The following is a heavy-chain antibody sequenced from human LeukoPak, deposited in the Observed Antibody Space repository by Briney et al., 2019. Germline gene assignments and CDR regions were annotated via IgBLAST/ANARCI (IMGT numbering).Heavy chain of an antibody. CDR1: GYTFTSYD. CDR2: MNPNSGNT. CDR3: ARGSWYGGSVDY. D-gene: IGHD6-13*01. V-gene: IGHV1-8*01. J-gene: IGHJ4*02. Sequence: GASVTVSCKASGYTFTSYDINWVRQAPGQGLEWMGWMNPNSGNTGYAQKFQGRVTMTRNTPISTAYMELSSLRSEDTAVYYCARGSWYGGSVDYWGQGTLVTVSS.